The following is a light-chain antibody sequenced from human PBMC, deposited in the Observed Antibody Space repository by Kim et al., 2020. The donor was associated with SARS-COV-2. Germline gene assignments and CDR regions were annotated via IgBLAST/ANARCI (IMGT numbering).Light chain of an antibody. J-gene: IGKJ3*01. V-gene: IGKV3-11*01. CDR1: QSVSSY. CDR3: QQRSNWPPLFT. Sequence: PGERATLSCRASQSVSSYVAWYQQKPGQAPRLLIYDASNRATGIPARFSGSGSGTDFTLTISSLEPEDFAVYYCQQRSNWPPLFTFGPGTKVDIK. CDR2: DAS.